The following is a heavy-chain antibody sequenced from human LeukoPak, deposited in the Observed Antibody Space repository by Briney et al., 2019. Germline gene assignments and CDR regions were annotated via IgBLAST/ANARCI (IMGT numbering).Heavy chain of an antibody. CDR2: ISSSSSYI. D-gene: IGHD3-22*01. V-gene: IGHV3-21*01. CDR1: GFTFSSHS. J-gene: IGHJ4*02. CDR3: ARDREFDYYDSSGYDLFDY. Sequence: PGGSLRLSCAASGFTFSSHSMNWVRQAPGKGLEWVSSISSSSSYIYYADSVKGRFTISRDNAKNSLYLQMNSLRAEDTAVYYCARDREFDYYDSSGYDLFDYWGQGTLVTVSS.